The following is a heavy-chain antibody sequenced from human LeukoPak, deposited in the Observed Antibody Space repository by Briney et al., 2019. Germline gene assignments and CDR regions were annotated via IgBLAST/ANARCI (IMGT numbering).Heavy chain of an antibody. Sequence: GGSLRLSCAASGFTFSSYEMNWVRQAPGKGLEWVSYISSSGSTIYYADSVKGRFTISRDNAKNSLYLQMNSLRAEGTAVYYCAGTDVDTAMVFDYWGQGTLVTVSS. D-gene: IGHD5-18*01. CDR1: GFTFSSYE. J-gene: IGHJ4*02. CDR3: AGTDVDTAMVFDY. V-gene: IGHV3-48*03. CDR2: ISSSGSTI.